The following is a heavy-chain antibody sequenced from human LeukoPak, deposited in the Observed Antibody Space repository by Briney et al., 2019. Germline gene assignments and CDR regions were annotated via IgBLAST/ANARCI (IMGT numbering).Heavy chain of an antibody. CDR3: ARLPAYCSSTSCYYDY. Sequence: GRSLRLSCAASGFTFSSYAMHWVRQAPGKGLEWVAVISYDGSNKYYADSVKGRFTISRDNSKNTLYLQMNSLRAEDTAVYYCARLPAYCSSTSCYYDYWGQETLVTVSS. V-gene: IGHV3-30-3*01. CDR1: GFTFSSYA. J-gene: IGHJ4*02. D-gene: IGHD2-2*01. CDR2: ISYDGSNK.